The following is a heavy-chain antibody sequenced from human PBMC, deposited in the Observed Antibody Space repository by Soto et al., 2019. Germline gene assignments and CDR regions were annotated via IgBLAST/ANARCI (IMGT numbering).Heavy chain of an antibody. CDR1: GVSISAYY. Sequence: SETLSLTCTVSGVSISAYYWSWIRQPPGEALEWIGFIYNRWSTQYNPSLKSRVTMSIDTSKNQFSLKLRSMPPADTAMYYCAGLYTSSPFFDSGGQGTLVTVSS. V-gene: IGHV4-59*01. J-gene: IGHJ4*02. CDR2: IYNRWST. CDR3: AGLYTSSPFFDS. D-gene: IGHD6-6*01.